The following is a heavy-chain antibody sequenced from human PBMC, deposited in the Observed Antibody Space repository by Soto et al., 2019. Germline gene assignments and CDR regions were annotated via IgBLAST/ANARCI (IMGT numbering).Heavy chain of an antibody. CDR3: ARHLPYCGGDCYSLDY. J-gene: IGHJ4*02. Sequence: PSETLSLTCTVSGGSISSYYWSWIRQPPGKGLEWIGYIYYGASTNYSPSLKSRVTISVDTSKNQFSLNLSSVTAADTAVYYCARHLPYCGGDCYSLDYWGQGTLVTAPQ. CDR1: GGSISSYY. V-gene: IGHV4-59*08. D-gene: IGHD2-21*02. CDR2: IYYGAST.